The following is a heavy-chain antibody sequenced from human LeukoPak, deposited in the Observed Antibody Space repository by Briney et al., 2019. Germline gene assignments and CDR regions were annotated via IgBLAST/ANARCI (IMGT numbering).Heavy chain of an antibody. CDR3: ARETSGSFPY. CDR1: GFTFSGYW. CDR2: INSDGSSP. V-gene: IGHV3-74*01. D-gene: IGHD2-15*01. J-gene: IGHJ4*02. Sequence: GGSLRLSCTASGFTFSGYWMQWVRHAPGKGLVWVSRINSDGSSPSYADSVKGRFTISRDNSKNTQYLQMNNLSAEDTAVYYCARETSGSFPYWGQGTLVTVSS.